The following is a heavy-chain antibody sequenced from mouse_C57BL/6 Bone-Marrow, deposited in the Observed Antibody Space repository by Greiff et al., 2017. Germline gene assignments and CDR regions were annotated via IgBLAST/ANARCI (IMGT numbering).Heavy chain of an antibody. Sequence: EVKVEESGPGLVKPSQSLSLTCSVTGYSITSGYYWNWIRQFPGNKLEWMGYISYDGSNNYNPSLKNRISITRDTSKNQFFLKLNSVTTEDTATYYCARGGYYEDFDYWGQGTTLTVSS. CDR2: ISYDGSN. V-gene: IGHV3-6*01. CDR3: ARGGYYEDFDY. J-gene: IGHJ2*01. CDR1: GYSITSGYY. D-gene: IGHD1-1*01.